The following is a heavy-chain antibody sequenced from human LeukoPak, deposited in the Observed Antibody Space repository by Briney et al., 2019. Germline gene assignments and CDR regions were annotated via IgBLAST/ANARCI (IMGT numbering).Heavy chain of an antibody. D-gene: IGHD3-3*01. CDR1: GYTFTGYY. Sequence: ASVKVSCKASGYTFTGYYVHWVRQAPGQGLEWMGRINPNSGGTNYAQKFQGRVTMTRDTSISTAYMELSRLRSDDTAVYYCARENGEPYYDFWSGYHPAHFDYWGQGTLVTVSS. V-gene: IGHV1-2*06. J-gene: IGHJ4*02. CDR2: INPNSGGT. CDR3: ARENGEPYYDFWSGYHPAHFDY.